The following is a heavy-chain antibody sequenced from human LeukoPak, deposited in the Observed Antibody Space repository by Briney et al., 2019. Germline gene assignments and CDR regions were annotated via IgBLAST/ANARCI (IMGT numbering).Heavy chain of an antibody. J-gene: IGHJ4*02. CDR1: GFTFSSYG. D-gene: IGHD2-2*01. CDR3: ANRLVPAAIAPPFDY. CDR2: ISYDGSNK. V-gene: IGHV3-30*18. Sequence: PGRSLRLSCAASGFTFSSYGMHWVRQAPGKGLEWVAVISYDGSNKYYADSVKGRFTISRDNSKNTLYLQMNSLRAEDTAVYYCANRLVPAAIAPPFDYWGQGTLVTVSS.